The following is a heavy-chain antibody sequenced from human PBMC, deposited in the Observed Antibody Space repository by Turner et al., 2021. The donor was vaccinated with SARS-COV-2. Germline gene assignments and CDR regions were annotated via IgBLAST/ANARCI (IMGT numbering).Heavy chain of an antibody. D-gene: IGHD3-22*01. CDR3: ARWGPYYYDSSGYYPDAFDI. CDR1: GFTFSSYS. Sequence: EVQLVESGGGLVKPGGSLILSCAASGFTFSSYSMNWVRQAPGKGLEWVSSISISSSYIYYADSVKGRFTISRDNAKNSLYLQMNSLRAEDTAVYYCARWGPYYYDSSGYYPDAFDIWGQGTMVTVSS. V-gene: IGHV3-21*01. J-gene: IGHJ3*02. CDR2: ISISSSYI.